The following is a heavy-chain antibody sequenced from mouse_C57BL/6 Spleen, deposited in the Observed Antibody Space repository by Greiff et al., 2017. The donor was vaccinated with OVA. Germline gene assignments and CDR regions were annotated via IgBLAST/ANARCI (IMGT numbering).Heavy chain of an antibody. D-gene: IGHD1-1*01. Sequence: QVHVKQPGAELVKPGASVKLSCKASGYTFTSYWMHWVKQRPGQGLEWIGMIHPNSGSTNYNEKFKSKATLTVDKSSSTAYMQLSSLTSEDSAVYYCARRGYYDGVLAYWGQGTLVTVSA. J-gene: IGHJ3*01. CDR2: IHPNSGST. CDR1: GYTFTSYW. V-gene: IGHV1-64*01. CDR3: ARRGYYDGVLAY.